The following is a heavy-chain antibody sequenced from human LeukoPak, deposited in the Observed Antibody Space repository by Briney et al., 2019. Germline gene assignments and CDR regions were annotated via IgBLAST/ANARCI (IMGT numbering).Heavy chain of an antibody. Sequence: PGGSLRLSCAASGFTFRSYSMNWVRQAPGKGLEWVSAIDPSSTYIYYADSVKGRFTISRDNAENSLYLQMNSLRAEDTAVYYCARSTGELDYWGQGTLVTVSS. CDR1: GFTFRSYS. CDR2: IDPSSTYI. V-gene: IGHV3-21*01. CDR3: ARSTGELDY. D-gene: IGHD7-27*01. J-gene: IGHJ4*02.